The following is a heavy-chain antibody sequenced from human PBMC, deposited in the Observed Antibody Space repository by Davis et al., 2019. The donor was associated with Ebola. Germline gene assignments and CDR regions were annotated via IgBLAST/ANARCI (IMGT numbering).Heavy chain of an antibody. CDR1: GFTVSSNH. Sequence: GESLKISCAASGFTVSSNHMSWVRQAPGKGLEWVSVIYDHSTAYADSVSGRFIISRDRSNNTLYLEMNSLRADDAAVYYCATTQWLREFDNGGQGTLVTVSS. V-gene: IGHV3-53*05. CDR2: IYDHST. CDR3: ATTQWLREFDN. D-gene: IGHD6-19*01. J-gene: IGHJ4*02.